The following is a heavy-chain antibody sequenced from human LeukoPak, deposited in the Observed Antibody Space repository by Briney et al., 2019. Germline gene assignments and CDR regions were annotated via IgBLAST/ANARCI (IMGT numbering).Heavy chain of an antibody. V-gene: IGHV4-34*01. D-gene: IGHD4-17*01. CDR2: INHSGST. CDR3: ARDLADYGEPFDY. CDR1: GGSFSGYY. J-gene: IGHJ4*02. Sequence: SETLSLTCAVYGGSFSGYYWSWIRRPPGKGLEWIGEINHSGSTNYNPSLKSRVTISVDTSKNQFSLKLSSVTAADTAAYYCARDLADYGEPFDYWGQGTLVTVSS.